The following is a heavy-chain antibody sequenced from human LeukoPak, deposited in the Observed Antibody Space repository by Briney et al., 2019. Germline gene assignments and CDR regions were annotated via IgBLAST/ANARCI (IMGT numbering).Heavy chain of an antibody. D-gene: IGHD2-2*02. V-gene: IGHV3-23*01. CDR3: TKPDCTSTSCYTLDY. CDR1: GFTFNNYT. J-gene: IGHJ4*02. CDR2: ISGSGDST. Sequence: GGSLRLSCVASGFTFNNYTMRWVRRAPGKGLEWVSAISGSGDSTYYADSVKGRFTISRDNPKNTLYLQMNSLRVEDTAVYYCTKPDCTSTSCYTLDYWGQGILVTVSS.